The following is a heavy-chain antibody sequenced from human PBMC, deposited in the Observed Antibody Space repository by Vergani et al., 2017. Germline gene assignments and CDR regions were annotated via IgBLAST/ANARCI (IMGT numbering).Heavy chain of an antibody. CDR2: ISGSGGST. CDR1: GFTFSSYW. CDR3: ANDLPGYDFWSGYYTPFMDV. J-gene: IGHJ6*03. V-gene: IGHV3-23*04. D-gene: IGHD3-3*01. Sequence: EVQLVESGGGLVQPGGSLRLSCAASGFTFSSYWMHWVRQAPGKGLEWVSAISGSGGSTYYADSVKGRFTISRDNSKNTLYLQMNSLRAEDTAVYYCANDLPGYDFWSGYYTPFMDVWGKGTTVTVSS.